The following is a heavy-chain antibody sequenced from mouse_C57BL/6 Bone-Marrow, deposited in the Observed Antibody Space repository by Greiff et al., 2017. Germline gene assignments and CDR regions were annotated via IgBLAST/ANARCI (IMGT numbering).Heavy chain of an antibody. V-gene: IGHV1-82*01. CDR2: IYPGDGAT. D-gene: IGHD3-2*02. CDR3: ALDSSGYLFAY. J-gene: IGHJ3*01. Sequence: QVQLQQSGPELVKPGASVKISCKASGYAFSSSWMNWVKQRPGKGLEWIGRIYPGDGATNYNGKFKGKATLTADKSSSTAYMQLSSLTSEDSAVYFCALDSSGYLFAYWGQGTLVTVSA. CDR1: GYAFSSSW.